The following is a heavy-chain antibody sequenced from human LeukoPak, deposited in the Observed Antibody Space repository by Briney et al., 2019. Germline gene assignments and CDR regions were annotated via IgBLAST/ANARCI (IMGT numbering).Heavy chain of an antibody. CDR1: GYIFTSYF. V-gene: IGHV1-69*10. CDR2: FIPILGTA. D-gene: IGHD3-3*01. Sequence: SVKVSCKASGYIFTSYFMHWVRQAPGQGLEWMGVFIPILGTANSTQRFHDRLTITADISTNTAYMELSSLRSEDTAVYFCAAIPVFGVVLHQEPVWGKGTTVTVSS. CDR3: AAIPVFGVVLHQEPV. J-gene: IGHJ6*04.